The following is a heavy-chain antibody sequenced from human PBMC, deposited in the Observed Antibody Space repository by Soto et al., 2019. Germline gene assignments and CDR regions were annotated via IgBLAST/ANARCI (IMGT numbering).Heavy chain of an antibody. J-gene: IGHJ6*03. Sequence: QSGGSLRLSCASSGFTVSSNYMSWVRQAPGKGLEWVSVIYSGGSTYYADSVKGRFTISRDNSKNTLYLQMNSLRAEDTAVYYCATAYYDFWSGYSPVVGDYYMDVWGKGTTVTVSS. D-gene: IGHD3-3*01. V-gene: IGHV3-66*01. CDR2: IYSGGST. CDR1: GFTVSSNY. CDR3: ATAYYDFWSGYSPVVGDYYMDV.